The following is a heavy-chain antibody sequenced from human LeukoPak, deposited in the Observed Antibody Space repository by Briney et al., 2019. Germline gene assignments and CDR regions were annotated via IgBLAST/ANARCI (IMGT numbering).Heavy chain of an antibody. J-gene: IGHJ4*02. CDR2: ISYDGSNK. CDR3: ARVDGDYGPFDY. Sequence: TGGSLRLSCAASGFTFSSYAMHWVRQAPGEGLGWAAVISYDGSNKYYADSVKGRFTISGDNSKNTLYLQMNSLRAEDTAVYYCARVDGDYGPFDYWGQGTLVTVSS. D-gene: IGHD4-17*01. V-gene: IGHV3-30*04. CDR1: GFTFSSYA.